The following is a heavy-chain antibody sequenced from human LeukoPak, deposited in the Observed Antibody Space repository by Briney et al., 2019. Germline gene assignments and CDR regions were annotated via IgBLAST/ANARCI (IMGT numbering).Heavy chain of an antibody. CDR3: ARVRSSSRYSGWFDP. D-gene: IGHD6-13*01. J-gene: IGHJ5*02. CDR1: GGTFSSYA. V-gene: IGHV1-69*05. Sequence: GASVKVSCKASGGTFSSYAISWVRQAPGQGLELTGRIIPIFGTANYAQKFQGRVTITTDESTSTAYMELSSLRSEDTAVYYCARVRSSSRYSGWFDPWGQGTLVTVSS. CDR2: IIPIFGTA.